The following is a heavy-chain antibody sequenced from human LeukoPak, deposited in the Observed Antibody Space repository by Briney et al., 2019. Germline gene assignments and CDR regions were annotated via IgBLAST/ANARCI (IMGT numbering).Heavy chain of an antibody. V-gene: IGHV3-53*01. Sequence: GGSLRLSCAASGFTGSNNYVSWVRQAPGMGLEWVSAIHSSGATCYADSVKGRFTISRDTSKNTLYLQMNSLRAEDTAVYYCARDDRGSYSFDYWGQGTLVTVSS. CDR3: ARDDRGSYSFDY. CDR2: IHSSGAT. CDR1: GFTGSNNY. J-gene: IGHJ4*02. D-gene: IGHD1-26*01.